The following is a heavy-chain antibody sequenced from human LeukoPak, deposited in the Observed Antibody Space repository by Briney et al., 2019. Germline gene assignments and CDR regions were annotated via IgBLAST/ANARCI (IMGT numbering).Heavy chain of an antibody. Sequence: GGSLRLSCAASGFTYSSYSMSWVRQAPGKGLEWVANIKEDGSEKYYVDSVKGRFTISRDNAKNSLYLQMNSLRAEDTAVYYCARDEARYCSGGSCYWNYWGQGTLVTVSS. CDR1: GFTYSSYS. CDR3: ARDEARYCSGGSCYWNY. CDR2: IKEDGSEK. V-gene: IGHV3-7*01. J-gene: IGHJ4*02. D-gene: IGHD2-15*01.